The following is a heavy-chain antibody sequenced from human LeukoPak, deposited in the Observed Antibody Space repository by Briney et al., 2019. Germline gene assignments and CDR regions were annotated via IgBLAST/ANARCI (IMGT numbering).Heavy chain of an antibody. CDR2: INHSGST. D-gene: IGHD1-1*01. CDR1: GGSFSGYY. Sequence: PSETLSLTCAVYGGSFSGYYWSWIRQPPGKGLEWIGEINHSGSTNYNPSLKSRVTISVDTSKNQFSLKLSSVTAADTAVYYRARGGTTGPETYNWFDPWGQGTLVTVSS. V-gene: IGHV4-34*01. CDR3: ARGGTTGPETYNWFDP. J-gene: IGHJ5*02.